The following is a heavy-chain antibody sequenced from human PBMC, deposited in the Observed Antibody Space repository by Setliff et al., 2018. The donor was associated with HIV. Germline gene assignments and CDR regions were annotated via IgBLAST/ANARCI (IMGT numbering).Heavy chain of an antibody. V-gene: IGHV1-8*01. CDR2: INPNSGNT. CDR1: GGTFRKYS. Sequence: GASVKVSCKASGGTFRKYSISWVRQAPGQGLEWMGWINPNSGNTGYAQKFQGRVAMTRDTSINTVYMELSSLRSEDTAVYYCARRIAFDIWGQGTMVTVSS. J-gene: IGHJ3*02. CDR3: ARRIAFDI.